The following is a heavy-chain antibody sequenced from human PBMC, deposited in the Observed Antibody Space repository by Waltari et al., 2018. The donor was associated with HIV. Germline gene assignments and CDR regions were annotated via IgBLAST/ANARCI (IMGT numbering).Heavy chain of an antibody. V-gene: IGHV3-30*18. D-gene: IGHD2-2*01. CDR2: KSYDGSNK. J-gene: IGHJ4*02. CDR1: GFTFSSNG. Sequence: QVQLVESGGGVVQPGRSLRLSCAASGFTFSSNGMHWVRQAPGKGLEWVAVKSYDGSNKYYADSVKGRFTISRDNSKNTLYLQMNSLRAEDTAVYYCAKGGGCSSTSCYCDYWGQGTLVTVSS. CDR3: AKGGGCSSTSCYCDY.